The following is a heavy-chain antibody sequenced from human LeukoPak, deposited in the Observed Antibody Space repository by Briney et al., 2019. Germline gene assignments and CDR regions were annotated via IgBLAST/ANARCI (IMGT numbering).Heavy chain of an antibody. Sequence: GGSLRLSCAASGFTFSSYAMSWVRQAPGKGLEWVSVISGSGGSTYYADSVKGRFTISRDNSKNTLYLQMNSLRAEDTAVYSCAKIGSYSGSFDYWGQGTLVTVSS. CDR1: GFTFSSYA. V-gene: IGHV3-23*01. CDR3: AKIGSYSGSFDY. J-gene: IGHJ4*02. CDR2: ISGSGGST. D-gene: IGHD1-26*01.